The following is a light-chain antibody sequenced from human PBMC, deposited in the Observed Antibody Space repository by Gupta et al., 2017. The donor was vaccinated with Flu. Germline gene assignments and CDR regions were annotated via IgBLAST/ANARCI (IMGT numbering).Light chain of an antibody. CDR2: KAS. J-gene: IGKJ1*01. CDR1: QSLVYSDGDSY. CDR3: MHSTRWPWT. V-gene: IGKV2-30*01. Sequence: DDVMTQSPLSLSVTLGQPASISCRSSQSLVYSDGDSYVSWFHQSPGQSPRRLIYKASNRDSGVPDRISGSGSGTDFTLKISRVEAEDVGVYYCMHSTRWPWTFGQGTKVEIK.